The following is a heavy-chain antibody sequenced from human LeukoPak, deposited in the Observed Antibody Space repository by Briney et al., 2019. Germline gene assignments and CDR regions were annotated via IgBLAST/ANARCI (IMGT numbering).Heavy chain of an antibody. CDR3: ARAPWGVGATPPY. Sequence: GGSLRLSCAASGFIFSTHSMYWVRQAPGKGLEWVAVISYDGSNKNYADSVKGRFTISRDNSKSTLYLQMDSLRTDDTAMYYCARAPWGVGATPPYWGQGTLVTVSS. J-gene: IGHJ4*02. CDR1: GFIFSTHS. V-gene: IGHV3-30-3*01. CDR2: ISYDGSNK. D-gene: IGHD1-26*01.